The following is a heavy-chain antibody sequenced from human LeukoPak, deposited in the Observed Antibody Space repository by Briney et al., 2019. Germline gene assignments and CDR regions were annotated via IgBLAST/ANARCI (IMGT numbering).Heavy chain of an antibody. D-gene: IGHD5-12*01. CDR2: INHSGST. Sequence: PSETLSLTCAVYGGSFSGYYWSWIRQPPGKGLEWIGEINHSGSTNYNPSLKSRVTISVDTSENQFSLKLSSVTAADTAVYYCARASATVNSTPFDYWGQGTLVTVSS. V-gene: IGHV4-34*01. CDR1: GGSFSGYY. CDR3: ARASATVNSTPFDY. J-gene: IGHJ4*02.